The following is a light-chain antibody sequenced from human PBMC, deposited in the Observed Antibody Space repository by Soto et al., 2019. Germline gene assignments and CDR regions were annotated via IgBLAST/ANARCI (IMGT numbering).Light chain of an antibody. CDR3: CSYAGSYTLVV. CDR1: SSDVGGYNY. Sequence: QSALTQPRSVSGSPGQSVTISCTGTSSDVGGYNYVSWYQQHPGKAPKLMIYDVSKRPSGVPDRFSGSKSGNTAARTISGLQAEDEADYYYCSYAGSYTLVVFCGGTKLTVL. CDR2: DVS. V-gene: IGLV2-11*01. J-gene: IGLJ2*01.